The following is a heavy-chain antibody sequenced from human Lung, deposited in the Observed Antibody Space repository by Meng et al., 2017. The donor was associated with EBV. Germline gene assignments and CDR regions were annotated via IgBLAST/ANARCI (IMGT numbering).Heavy chain of an antibody. Sequence: QVQLQEAGPGLVKPSGTLSLTCTVSSASISSNNYWTWVRQSPGKGLEWIGEIYHNENTNYNPSLMSRVTMSLDKSKNHLSLNLRSVTVADTAVYFCARAPGNWNFDSWGQGTLVTVSS. CDR2: IYHNENT. D-gene: IGHD1-20*01. J-gene: IGHJ4*02. CDR3: ARAPGNWNFDS. V-gene: IGHV4-4*02. CDR1: SASISSNNY.